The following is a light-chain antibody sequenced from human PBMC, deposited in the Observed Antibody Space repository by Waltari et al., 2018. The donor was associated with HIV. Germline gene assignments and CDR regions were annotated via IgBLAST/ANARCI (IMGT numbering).Light chain of an antibody. CDR2: DVS. J-gene: IGLJ1*01. Sequence: QSALTQPASVSGSDGQSITISCTGTSSDVGGYNYVSWYQQHPGKAPKLMIYDVSNRPSGVSNRFSCSKSGNTASLTISGLQAEDEADYYCSSYTSSSTRVFGTGTKVTVL. V-gene: IGLV2-14*01. CDR1: SSDVGGYNY. CDR3: SSYTSSSTRV.